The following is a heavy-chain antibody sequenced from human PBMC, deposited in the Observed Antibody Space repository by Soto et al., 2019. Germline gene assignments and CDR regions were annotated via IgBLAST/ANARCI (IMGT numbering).Heavy chain of an antibody. Sequence: SLRLSCAASGFTFSSYGMHWVRQAPGKGLEWVAVIWYDGSNKYYADSVKGRFTISRDNSKNTLYLQMNSLRAEDTAAYYCARENSSGWYGLRVFDIWGQGSMVIVSS. D-gene: IGHD6-19*01. V-gene: IGHV3-33*01. CDR2: IWYDGSNK. CDR1: GFTFSSYG. J-gene: IGHJ3*02. CDR3: ARENSSGWYGLRVFDI.